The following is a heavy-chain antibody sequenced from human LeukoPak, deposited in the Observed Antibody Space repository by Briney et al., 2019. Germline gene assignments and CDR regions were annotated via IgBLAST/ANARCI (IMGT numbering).Heavy chain of an antibody. Sequence: GGSLRLSCMVSEFTVNYTYMSWVRQAPGRGLEWVSIIQSDGSTYQAGSVKGRFSISGDNSRTTIFLRMKSLRAEDTAIYYCARGIFQRYWYFDLWGRGTLVTVSS. J-gene: IGHJ2*01. CDR2: IQSDGST. D-gene: IGHD2/OR15-2a*01. CDR1: EFTVNYTY. CDR3: ARGIFQRYWYFDL. V-gene: IGHV3-53*01.